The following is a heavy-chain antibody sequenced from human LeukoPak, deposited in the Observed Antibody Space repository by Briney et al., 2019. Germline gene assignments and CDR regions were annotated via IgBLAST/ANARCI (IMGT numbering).Heavy chain of an antibody. D-gene: IGHD3-10*01. CDR3: VRAGGLPRDNAFDL. V-gene: IGHV4-59*01. CDR2: VYYTGGT. Sequence: SETLSLTCSVSGGSISVYYWTWIRQPPGKGLEWIGFVYYTGGTNYNPSLKSRVTMSVDTSNNQFSMRLTSVTAADTAVYHCVRAGGLPRDNAFDLWGQGTMVTVSS. CDR1: GGSISVYY. J-gene: IGHJ3*01.